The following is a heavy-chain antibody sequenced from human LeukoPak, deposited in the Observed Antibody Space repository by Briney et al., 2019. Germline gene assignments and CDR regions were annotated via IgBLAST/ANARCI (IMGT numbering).Heavy chain of an antibody. CDR2: IYHSGST. CDR3: AREVPLVRGWYFDL. D-gene: IGHD6-6*01. J-gene: IGHJ2*01. CDR1: GGSLSSGGYS. Sequence: SQTLSLTCAVSGGSLSSGGYSWSWIRQPPGKGLEWIGYIYHSGSTYYNPSLKSRATISVDRSKNQFSLKLSSVTAADTAVYYCAREVPLVRGWYFDLWGRGTLVTVSS. V-gene: IGHV4-30-2*01.